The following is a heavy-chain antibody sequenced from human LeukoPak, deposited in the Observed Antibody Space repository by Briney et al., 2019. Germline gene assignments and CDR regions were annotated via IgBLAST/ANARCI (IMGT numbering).Heavy chain of an antibody. CDR3: AKDQFKPSAITMLRGVRGYYYFMDV. J-gene: IGHJ6*03. CDR2: ISYDGSNK. CDR1: GFTFSSYG. V-gene: IGHV3-30*18. Sequence: GGSLRLSCAASGFTFSSYGMHWVRQAPGEGLEWVAVISYDGSNKYYADSVKGRLTISRDNSKKKLYLQMNSLRAEHSAVYYCAKDQFKPSAITMLRGVRGYYYFMDVWGKGTTVTISS. D-gene: IGHD3-10*01.